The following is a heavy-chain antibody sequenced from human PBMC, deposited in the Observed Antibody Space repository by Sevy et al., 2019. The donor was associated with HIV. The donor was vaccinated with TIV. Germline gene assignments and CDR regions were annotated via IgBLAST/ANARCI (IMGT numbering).Heavy chain of an antibody. V-gene: IGHV3-7*03. CDR1: GFTFSNYW. Sequence: GGSLRLSCAASGFTFSNYWMSWVRQAPGKGLEWVANIKRDGSEKYYVASVKGRFTISRDNAKNSLYLQMNSLRAEDTAVYYCARDCSSTSCLWGMDIWGQGTTVTVSS. J-gene: IGHJ6*02. CDR2: IKRDGSEK. CDR3: ARDCSSTSCLWGMDI. D-gene: IGHD2-2*01.